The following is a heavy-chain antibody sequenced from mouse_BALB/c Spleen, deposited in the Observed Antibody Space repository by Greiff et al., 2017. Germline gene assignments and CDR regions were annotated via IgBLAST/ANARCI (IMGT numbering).Heavy chain of an antibody. Sequence: EVQLVESGGGLVQPGGSRKLSCAASGFTFSSFGMHWVRQAPEQGLEWVAYISSGSSTNYYADTVKGRFTISRDNPKNTLFLQMTSLRSEDTAMYYCARVDYGLDYWGQGTTLTVSS. V-gene: IGHV5-17*02. CDR2: ISSGSSTN. J-gene: IGHJ2*01. CDR1: GFTFSSFG. D-gene: IGHD1-1*01. CDR3: ARVDYGLDY.